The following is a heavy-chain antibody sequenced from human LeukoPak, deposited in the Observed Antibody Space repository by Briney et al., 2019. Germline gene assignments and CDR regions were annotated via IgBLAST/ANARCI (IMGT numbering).Heavy chain of an antibody. V-gene: IGHV3-48*03. D-gene: IGHD5-24*01. CDR1: GFTVSSYE. J-gene: IGHJ4*02. CDR3: ARGRMMATLFDY. CDR2: ISSSGSTI. Sequence: PGGSLRLSCAASGFTVSSYEMNWVRQAPGKGLEWVSYISSSGSTIYYADSVKGRFTISRDNAKNSLYLQMNSLRAEDTAVYYCARGRMMATLFDYWGQGTLVTVSS.